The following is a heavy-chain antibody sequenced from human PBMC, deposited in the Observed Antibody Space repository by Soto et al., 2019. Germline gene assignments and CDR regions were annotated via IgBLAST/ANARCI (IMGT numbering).Heavy chain of an antibody. V-gene: IGHV4-34*01. CDR3: ARGSGIVALPGELEDVKYDY. CDR2: INESGST. Sequence: QVQLQPWGAGLVKPSETLSLSCAVYGQSFSGHSWAWIRQPPGKGLEWIGEINESGSTYYNPSLKSRVTISTDTYKNQFSLKLSSVSAADTAAYFCARGSGIVALPGELEDVKYDYWGQGTLVNVSS. D-gene: IGHD1-1*01. CDR1: GQSFSGHS. J-gene: IGHJ4*02.